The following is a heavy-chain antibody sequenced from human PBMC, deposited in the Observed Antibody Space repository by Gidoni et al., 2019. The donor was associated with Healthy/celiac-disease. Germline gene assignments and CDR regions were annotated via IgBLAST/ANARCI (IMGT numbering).Heavy chain of an antibody. CDR3: ARDHVWFGINDAFDI. CDR1: GFTFSYYY. D-gene: IGHD3-10*01. V-gene: IGHV3-11*01. J-gene: IGHJ3*02. Sequence: QVQLVESGGGLVKPGGSLRLSCAASGFTFSYYYMSWIRQAPGQGLGWFSDISSSGSTIYYADSVKGRFTISRDNAKNSLYLQMNSLRAEDTAVYYCARDHVWFGINDAFDIWGQGTMVTVSS. CDR2: ISSSGSTI.